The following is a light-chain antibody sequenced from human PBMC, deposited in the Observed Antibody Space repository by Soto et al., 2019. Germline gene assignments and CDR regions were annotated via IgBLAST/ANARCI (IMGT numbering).Light chain of an antibody. CDR3: QQYGSSPMYT. J-gene: IGKJ2*01. Sequence: EFVLTQSPGTLSLSPGERAILSCRASQSVSGSYLAWYQQKPGQAPRLLIYGASSRATGVPDRFSGSGSGTDFNLTISRLEPEDFAVYYCQQYGSSPMYTFGQGTKLEIK. CDR2: GAS. V-gene: IGKV3-20*01. CDR1: QSVSGSY.